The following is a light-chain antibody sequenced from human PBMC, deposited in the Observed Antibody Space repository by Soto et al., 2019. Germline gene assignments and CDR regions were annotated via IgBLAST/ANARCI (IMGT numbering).Light chain of an antibody. CDR2: GAS. CDR1: QDISRY. Sequence: QLTQSPSSLSASVGDRVTITCRASQDISRYLAWYQQRAGKAPKLLIYGASTVQSGVPSRVSGSGSGTEFTLTISSLQPEDFATYHCQQLQRTPFTFGPGTTVDV. V-gene: IGKV1-9*01. CDR3: QQLQRTPFT. J-gene: IGKJ3*01.